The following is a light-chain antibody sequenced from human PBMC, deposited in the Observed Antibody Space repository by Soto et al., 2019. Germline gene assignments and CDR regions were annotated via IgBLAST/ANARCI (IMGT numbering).Light chain of an antibody. V-gene: IGKV3-20*01. CDR3: QQYGSSPT. J-gene: IGKJ1*01. CDR2: DAS. Sequence: EIVLTQSPATLSLSPRERATLSCRASRSVSASLAWYQLKPGQAPRLLIYDASNRATDIPARFSGSGSGTDFTLTISRLEPEDFAVYYCQQYGSSPTFGQGTKVDIK. CDR1: RSVSAS.